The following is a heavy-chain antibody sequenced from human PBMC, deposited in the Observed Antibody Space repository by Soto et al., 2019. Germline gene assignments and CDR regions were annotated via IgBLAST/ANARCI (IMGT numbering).Heavy chain of an antibody. J-gene: IGHJ4*02. CDR3: ARGCGLVGCRARFDY. CDR1: GFTFSSYA. CDR2: ISYDGSNK. V-gene: IGHV3-30*04. Sequence: GGSLRLSCAASGFTFSSYAMHWVRQAPGKGLEWVAVISYDGSNKYYADSVKGRFTISRDNSKNTLYLQMNSLRAEDTAVYYCARGCGLVGCRARFDYWGQGTLVTVSS. D-gene: IGHD6-19*01.